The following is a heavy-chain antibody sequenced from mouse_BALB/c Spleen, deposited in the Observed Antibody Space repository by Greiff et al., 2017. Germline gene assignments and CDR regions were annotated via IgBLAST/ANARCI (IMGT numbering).Heavy chain of an antibody. Sequence: EVQLVESGPGLVKPSQSLSLTCSVTGYSITSGYYWNWIRQFPGNKLEWMGYISYDGSNNYNPSLKNRISITRDTSKNQFFLKLNSVTTEDTATYYCARHGSSWDYFDYWGQGTTLTVSS. D-gene: IGHD1-1*01. J-gene: IGHJ2*01. CDR3: ARHGSSWDYFDY. CDR1: GYSITSGYY. CDR2: ISYDGSN. V-gene: IGHV3-6*02.